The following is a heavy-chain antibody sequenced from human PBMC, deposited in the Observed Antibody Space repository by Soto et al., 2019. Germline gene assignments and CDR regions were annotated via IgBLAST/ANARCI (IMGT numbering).Heavy chain of an antibody. CDR2: INHSGST. D-gene: IGHD5-18*01. J-gene: IGHJ6*02. CDR3: ARGTARRANYYYYGMDV. Sequence: QVQLQQWGAGLLKPSETLSLTCAVYGGSFSGYYWSWIRQPPGKGLEWIGEINHSGSTNYNPSLKSRVTISVDTSKNQSSLKLSSVTAADTAVYYCARGTARRANYYYYGMDVWGQGTTVTVSS. V-gene: IGHV4-34*01. CDR1: GGSFSGYY.